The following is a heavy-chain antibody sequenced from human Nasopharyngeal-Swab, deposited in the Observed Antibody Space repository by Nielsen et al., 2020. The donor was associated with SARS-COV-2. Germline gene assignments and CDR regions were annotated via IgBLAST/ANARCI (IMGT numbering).Heavy chain of an antibody. J-gene: IGHJ4*02. CDR3: ATIFGVPY. Sequence: ETLSLTWAASGFTFSSYWMHWVRQAPGKGLVWVSRINSDGSSTSYADSVKGRFTISRENAKNTLYLQMNSLRAEDTAVYYCATIFGVPYWGQGTLVTVSS. CDR1: GFTFSSYW. D-gene: IGHD3-3*01. CDR2: INSDGSST. V-gene: IGHV3-74*01.